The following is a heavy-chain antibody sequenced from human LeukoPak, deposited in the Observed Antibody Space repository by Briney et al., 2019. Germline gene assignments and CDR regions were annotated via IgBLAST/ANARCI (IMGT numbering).Heavy chain of an antibody. CDR3: ARDLVVPAANSNY. D-gene: IGHD2-2*01. J-gene: IGHJ4*02. CDR2: ISSSGSTI. Sequence: GGSLRLSCAASGFTFSDYYMSWIRQAPGKGLEWVSYISSSGSTIYYADSVKGRFTISRDNAKNSLYLQMNSLRAEDTAVYYCARDLVVPAANSNYWGQETLVTVSS. CDR1: GFTFSDYY. V-gene: IGHV3-11*01.